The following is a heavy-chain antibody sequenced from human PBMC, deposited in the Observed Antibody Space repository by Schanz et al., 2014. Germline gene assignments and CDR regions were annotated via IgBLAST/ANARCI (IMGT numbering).Heavy chain of an antibody. V-gene: IGHV3-11*05. CDR2: INTGSNYI. J-gene: IGHJ2*01. D-gene: IGHD1-26*01. Sequence: VQLVESGGGWVQPGGSLRLSCAASGFSFSDYYMSWIRQAPGKGLEWISFINTGSNYINYADSVKGRFTISRDNTKNSLFLQLNSLRADDTAVYYCARNRGSGGQNWYFDLWGRGTLVTGSS. CDR1: GFSFSDYY. CDR3: ARNRGSGGQNWYFDL.